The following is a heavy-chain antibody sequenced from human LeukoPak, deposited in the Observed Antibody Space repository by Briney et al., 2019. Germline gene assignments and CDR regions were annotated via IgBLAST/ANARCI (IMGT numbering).Heavy chain of an antibody. V-gene: IGHV4-4*02. J-gene: IGHJ6*02. CDR1: GGSISSSNW. D-gene: IGHD3-10*01. Sequence: SETLSLTCAVSGGSISSSNWWSWVRQPPGKGLEWIGEIYHSGSTNYNPSLKSRVTISVDTSKNQFSLKLSSVTAADTAVYYCARHLRITMVRGVSYYYYGMDVWGQGTTVTVSS. CDR3: ARHLRITMVRGVSYYYYGMDV. CDR2: IYHSGST.